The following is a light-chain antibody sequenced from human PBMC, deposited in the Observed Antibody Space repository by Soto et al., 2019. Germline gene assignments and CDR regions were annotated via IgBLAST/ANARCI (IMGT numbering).Light chain of an antibody. Sequence: QSALTQPASVSGSPGQSITISCTGTSSDVGAYNSVSWYQQHPGKAPRLMIYDVTIRPSGVSNRFSGSKSGNTASLTISGLQDEDEAEYHCALHTVSSPPVVLGGGIKLTVL. CDR3: ALHTVSSPPVV. CDR2: DVT. V-gene: IGLV2-14*01. J-gene: IGLJ2*01. CDR1: SSDVGAYNS.